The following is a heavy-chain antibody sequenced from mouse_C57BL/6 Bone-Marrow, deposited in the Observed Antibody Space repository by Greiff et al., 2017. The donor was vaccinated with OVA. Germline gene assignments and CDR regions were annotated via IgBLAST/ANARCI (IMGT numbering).Heavy chain of an antibody. J-gene: IGHJ4*01. CDR2: INPYNGGT. V-gene: IGHV1-19*01. CDR1: GYTFTDYY. CDR3: ARSYCSSSYAMDY. Sequence: VQLQQSGPVLVKPGASVKMSCKASGYTFTDYYMNWVKQSHGKSLEWIGVINPYNGGTSYNQKFKGKATLTVDKSSSTAYMELNSLTSEDSAVYYCARSYCSSSYAMDYWGQGTSVTVSS. D-gene: IGHD1-1*01.